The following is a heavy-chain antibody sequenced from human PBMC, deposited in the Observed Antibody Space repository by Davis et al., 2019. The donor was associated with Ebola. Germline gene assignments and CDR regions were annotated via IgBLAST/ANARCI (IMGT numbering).Heavy chain of an antibody. V-gene: IGHV3-23*01. D-gene: IGHD1-26*01. Sequence: GESLKISCAASGFAFYSFAMSWVRQAPGKGLEWVSTITSRSGVTYYADSVKGRFTISRDNFKNTLYLQMNSLRAEDTAVYYCAKTVARGSNPPGIDYWGQGTLVTVSS. CDR2: ITSRSGVT. CDR1: GFAFYSFA. J-gene: IGHJ4*02. CDR3: AKTVARGSNPPGIDY.